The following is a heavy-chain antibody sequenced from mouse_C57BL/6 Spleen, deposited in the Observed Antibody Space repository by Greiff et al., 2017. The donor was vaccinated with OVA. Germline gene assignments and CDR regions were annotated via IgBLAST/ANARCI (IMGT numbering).Heavy chain of an antibody. J-gene: IGHJ4*01. Sequence: QVQLQQSGAELVKPGASVKLSCKASGYTFTSYWMHWVKQRPGQGLEWIGMIHPHSGSTNYNEKFKSKATLTVDKSSSTAYMQLSSLTSEDSAADYWARGSSFYYAMDYWGQGTSVTVSS. D-gene: IGHD1-1*01. CDR3: ARGSSFYYAMDY. V-gene: IGHV1-64*01. CDR1: GYTFTSYW. CDR2: IHPHSGST.